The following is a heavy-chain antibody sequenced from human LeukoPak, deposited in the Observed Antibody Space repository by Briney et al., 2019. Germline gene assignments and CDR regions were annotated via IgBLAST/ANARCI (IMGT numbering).Heavy chain of an antibody. V-gene: IGHV3-7*01. Sequence: GGSLRLSCAASGFSFIMYWMRWVRQAPGKGRGWVANIKQEGSAKNYVDSVKGRFSISRDNAKNSLYLQLNSLRAEDTAVYYCAGCAGNSCYFDYWGQGTLVIVSS. CDR1: GFSFIMYW. CDR2: IKQEGSAK. J-gene: IGHJ4*02. D-gene: IGHD1-1*01. CDR3: AGCAGNSCYFDY.